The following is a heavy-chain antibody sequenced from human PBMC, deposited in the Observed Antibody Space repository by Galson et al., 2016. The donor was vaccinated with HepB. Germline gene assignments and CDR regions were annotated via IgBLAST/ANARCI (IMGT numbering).Heavy chain of an antibody. Sequence: FLRLSCAASGFSLSSYWMSWVRQAPGKGLEWVASIDQSERERDYVDSVTGRLTISRDNAKNALYLQMNSLRVEDTAVYHCVRKRYYYENKKGWFDLWGQGALVTVSS. CDR2: IDQSERER. CDR3: VRKRYYYENKKGWFDL. D-gene: IGHD3-22*01. J-gene: IGHJ5*02. V-gene: IGHV3-7*03. CDR1: GFSLSSYW.